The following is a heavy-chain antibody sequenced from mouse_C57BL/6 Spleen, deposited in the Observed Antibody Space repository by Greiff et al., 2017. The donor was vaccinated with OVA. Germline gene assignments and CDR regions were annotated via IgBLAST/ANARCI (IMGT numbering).Heavy chain of an antibody. CDR3: ASGGLRAWFAY. J-gene: IGHJ3*01. Sequence: EVKLQESGPGLVKPSQSLSLTCSVTGYSITSGYYWNWIRQFPGNKLEWMGYISYDGSNNYNPSLKNRISITRYTSKNQFFLKLNSVTTEDTATDYCASGGLRAWFAYWGQGTLVTVSA. CDR2: ISYDGSN. D-gene: IGHD2-2*01. V-gene: IGHV3-6*01. CDR1: GYSITSGYY.